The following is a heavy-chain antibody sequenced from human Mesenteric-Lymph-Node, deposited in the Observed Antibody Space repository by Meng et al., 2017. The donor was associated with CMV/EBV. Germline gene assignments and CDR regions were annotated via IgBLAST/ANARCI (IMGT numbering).Heavy chain of an antibody. Sequence: GESLKISCAASGFTFSSYSMNWVRQAPGKGLEWVAFISSSGSYMYYADSLKGRFTVSRDNAKNSLYLQMISLRADDTAVYYCARDPCGGTSCYGWFDSWGQGTLVTVSS. CDR2: ISSSGSYM. CDR3: ARDPCGGTSCYGWFDS. D-gene: IGHD2-2*01. CDR1: GFTFSSYS. J-gene: IGHJ5*01. V-gene: IGHV3-21*01.